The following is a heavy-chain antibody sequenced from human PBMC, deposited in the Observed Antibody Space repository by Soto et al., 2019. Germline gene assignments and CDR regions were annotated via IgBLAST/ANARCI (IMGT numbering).Heavy chain of an antibody. V-gene: IGHV4-39*01. J-gene: IGHJ4*02. CDR2: IYYSGST. CDR1: GGSMSSTIYY. Sequence: LSLTCTVSGGSMSSTIYYWGWIRQPPGKGLEWIGSIYYSGSTYYNPSLQSRVTISVDTSKNKFSLKLSSVTAADTAVYYCARDRTQQTIFDHWGQGNMFTVSS. CDR3: ARDRTQQTIFDH. D-gene: IGHD2-15*01.